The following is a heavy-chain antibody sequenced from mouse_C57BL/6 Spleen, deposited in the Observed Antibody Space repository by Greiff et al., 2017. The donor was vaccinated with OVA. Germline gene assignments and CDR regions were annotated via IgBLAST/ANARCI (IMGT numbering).Heavy chain of an antibody. J-gene: IGHJ4*01. CDR1: GFTFSDYY. V-gene: IGHV5-16*01. D-gene: IGHD1-1*01. CDR3: ARDQDYYGFYAMDY. Sequence: EVKVVESEGGLVQPGSSMKLSCTASGFTFSDYYMAWVRQVPEKGLEWVANINYDGSSTYYLDSLKSRFIISRDNAKNILYLQMSSLKSEDTATYYCARDQDYYGFYAMDYWGQGTSVTVSS. CDR2: INYDGSST.